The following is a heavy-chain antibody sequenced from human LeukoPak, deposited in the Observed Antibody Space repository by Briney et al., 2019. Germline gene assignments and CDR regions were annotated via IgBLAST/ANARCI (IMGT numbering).Heavy chain of an antibody. Sequence: ASVKVSCKTSGYTFISYDVHWVRQASGQGLEWMGWMNPNKGNTGHAQKFQGRVTITRDTSISTVYMELSSLRSEDTAVYFCARVDGSPDYWGQGTLVTVSS. CDR2: MNPNKGNT. CDR3: ARVDGSPDY. J-gene: IGHJ4*02. V-gene: IGHV1-8*03. CDR1: GYTFISYD. D-gene: IGHD2-15*01.